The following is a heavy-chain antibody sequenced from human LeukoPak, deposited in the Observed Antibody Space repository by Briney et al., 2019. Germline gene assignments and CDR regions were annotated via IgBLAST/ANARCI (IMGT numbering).Heavy chain of an antibody. CDR2: IRYDGSNK. D-gene: IGHD3-10*01. J-gene: IGHJ4*02. CDR3: AKLVGYGSGSYNVDY. CDR1: GFTFSSYS. V-gene: IGHV3-30*02. Sequence: GGSLRLSCAASGFTFSSYSMNWVRQAPGKGLEWVAFIRYDGSNKYYADSVKGRFTISRDNSKNTLYLQMNSLRAEDTAVYYCAKLVGYGSGSYNVDYWGQGTLVTVSS.